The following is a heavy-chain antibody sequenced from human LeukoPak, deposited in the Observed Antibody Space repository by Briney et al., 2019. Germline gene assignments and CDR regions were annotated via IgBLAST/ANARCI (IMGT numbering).Heavy chain of an antibody. V-gene: IGHV3-20*04. Sequence: GGSLRLSCAASGFNFDDFGMSWVRQVPGRGLEWVSHITWNGGSRVYADSVKGRCTISRDNAEKSLSLQLNSLRVEDTALYWCAREGGVVNGVNGFDLWGQGTMVTVSS. CDR2: ITWNGGSR. CDR1: GFNFDDFG. CDR3: AREGGVVNGVNGFDL. J-gene: IGHJ3*01. D-gene: IGHD2-8*01.